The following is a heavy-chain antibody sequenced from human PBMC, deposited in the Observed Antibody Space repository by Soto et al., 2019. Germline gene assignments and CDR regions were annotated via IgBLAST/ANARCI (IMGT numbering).Heavy chain of an antibody. Sequence: SETLSLTCSVSGGFISRSSPYWCWIRQPPGKGLEWIGSIYYSGSTYYNPSLKSRVTISVDTSKNQFSLKLSSVTAADTAVYYCARSSSGWDNDYYYGMDVWGQGTTVT. J-gene: IGHJ6*02. CDR3: ARSSSGWDNDYYYGMDV. V-gene: IGHV4-39*01. CDR1: GGFISRSSPY. D-gene: IGHD6-19*01. CDR2: IYYSGST.